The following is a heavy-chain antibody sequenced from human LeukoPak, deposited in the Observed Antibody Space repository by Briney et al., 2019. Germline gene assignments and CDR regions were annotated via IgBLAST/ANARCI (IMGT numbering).Heavy chain of an antibody. CDR2: IGTAGDT. Sequence: GGSLRLSCAASGFTFSSYDMHWVREATGKGLEWVSAIGTAGDTYYPGSVKGRFTISRENAKNSLYLQMNSLRAGDTAVYYCARGGYYGSGSYYAYWGQGTLVTVSS. D-gene: IGHD3-10*01. CDR1: GFTFSSYD. J-gene: IGHJ4*02. V-gene: IGHV3-13*01. CDR3: ARGGYYGSGSYYAY.